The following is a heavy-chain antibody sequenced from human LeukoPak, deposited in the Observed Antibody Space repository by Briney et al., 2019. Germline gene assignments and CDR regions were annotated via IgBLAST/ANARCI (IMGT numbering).Heavy chain of an antibody. CDR2: IYYSGST. CDR1: GGSISSYH. D-gene: IGHD3-22*01. J-gene: IGHJ4*02. CDR3: ARRLGVMNPFDY. V-gene: IGHV4-59*08. Sequence: SETLSLTCTISGGSISSYHWSWIRQPPGKGLEWIGYIYYSGSTNYNPSVKSRVTISVDTSKNQFSLKLSSVTAADTAVYYCARRLGVMNPFDYWGQGTLVTVSS.